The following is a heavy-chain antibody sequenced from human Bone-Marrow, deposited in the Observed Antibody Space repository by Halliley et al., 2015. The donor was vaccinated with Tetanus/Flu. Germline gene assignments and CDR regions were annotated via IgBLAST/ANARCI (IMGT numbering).Heavy chain of an antibody. V-gene: IGHV4-4*02. Sequence: RRAPGKGLEWIAEIFRDGAASYNPSLQSRVSISIDKSKNQFSLTMRSLTAADTGVYYCMRPPTTWGPGVRVTVSS. J-gene: IGHJ5*02. CDR2: IFRDGAA. CDR3: MRPPTT.